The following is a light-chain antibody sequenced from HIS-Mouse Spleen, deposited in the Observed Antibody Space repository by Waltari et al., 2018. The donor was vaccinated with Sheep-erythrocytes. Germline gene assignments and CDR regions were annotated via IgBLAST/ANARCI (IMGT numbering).Light chain of an antibody. J-gene: IGLJ3*02. Sequence: QSALTLPASVSGSPGQSITLSCTGPSSDVGSYYLSSWYQQHPGKAPKLMIYEGSKRPSGVSNRFSGSKSGNTASLTISGLQAEDEADYYCCSYAGSSTPWVFGGGTKLTVL. V-gene: IGLV2-23*01. CDR1: SSDVGSYYL. CDR3: CSYAGSSTPWV. CDR2: EGS.